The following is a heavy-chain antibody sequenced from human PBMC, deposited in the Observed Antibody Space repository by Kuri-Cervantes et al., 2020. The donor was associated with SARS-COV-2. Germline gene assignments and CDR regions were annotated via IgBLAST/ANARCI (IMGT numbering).Heavy chain of an antibody. D-gene: IGHD6-19*01. CDR1: RFTFNNYD. J-gene: IGHJ5*02. V-gene: IGHV3-23*01. CDR2: ISTSGGDT. CDR3: TRGGYTSALSRQNWFDP. Sequence: GESLKISCAASRFTFNNYDLIWVRQAPGKGLEWVSSISTSGGDTNYADSLKGRFTISRDNSKNTLYLQMNSLRVEDTAVYYCTRGGYTSALSRQNWFDPWGQGTLVTVSS.